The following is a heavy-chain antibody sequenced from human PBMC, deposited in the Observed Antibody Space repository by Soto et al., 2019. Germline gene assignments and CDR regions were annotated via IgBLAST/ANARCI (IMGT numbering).Heavy chain of an antibody. Sequence: PGGSLRLSCAASGFTVSSNYMSWVRQAPGKGLERVSVIYSGGSTYYADSVKGRFTISRHNSKNTLYLQMNSLRAEDTAVYYCARESQNSGRHAFDIWGQGTMVTVSS. V-gene: IGHV3-53*04. D-gene: IGHD1-26*01. J-gene: IGHJ3*02. CDR1: GFTVSSNY. CDR2: IYSGGST. CDR3: ARESQNSGRHAFDI.